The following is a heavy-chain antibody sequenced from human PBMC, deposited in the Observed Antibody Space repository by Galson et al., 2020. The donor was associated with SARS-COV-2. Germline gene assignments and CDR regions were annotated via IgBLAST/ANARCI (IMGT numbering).Heavy chain of an antibody. CDR3: ARVGTGYCSSIRCQPDAFDI. J-gene: IGHJ3*02. Sequence: GESLKISCAASGFSFSSHEMSWVRQAPGKGLDWVSSISSGGSILYYADSVRGRFTISRDNAKKSLYLQMNDLRAEDTAVYYCARVGTGYCSSIRCQPDAFDIWGQGTMVTVSS. V-gene: IGHV3-48*03. CDR2: ISSGGSIL. CDR1: GFSFSSHE. D-gene: IGHD2-2*01.